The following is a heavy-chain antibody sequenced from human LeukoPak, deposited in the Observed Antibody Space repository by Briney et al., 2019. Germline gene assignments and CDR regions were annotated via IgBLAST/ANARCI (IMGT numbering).Heavy chain of an antibody. J-gene: IGHJ3*02. CDR2: IYPGDSDT. CDR3: ARLTYDILTGHSDAFDI. D-gene: IGHD3-9*01. CDR1: GYSFTSYW. Sequence: GESLKISCKGSGYSFTSYWIGWARQMPGKGLEGMGIIYPGDSDTRYSPSFQGQVTISADKSISTAYLQWSSLKASDTAMYYCARLTYDILTGHSDAFDIWGQGTMVTVSS. V-gene: IGHV5-51*01.